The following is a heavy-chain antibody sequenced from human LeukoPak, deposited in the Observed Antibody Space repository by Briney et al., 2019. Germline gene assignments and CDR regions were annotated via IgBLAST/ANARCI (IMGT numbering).Heavy chain of an antibody. CDR2: IYIGGNT. J-gene: IGHJ4*02. V-gene: IGHV3-53*01. CDR3: ARVWGLAVAGGEIEY. CDR1: GFTVIANY. Sequence: GGSLRLSCAASGFTVIANYMSWVRQAPGKGLEWVSVIYIGGNTYYADSVKGRFTISRDNSKNTLYLQMNSLRAEDTAVYYCARVWGLAVAGGEIEYWGQGTLVTVSS. D-gene: IGHD6-13*01.